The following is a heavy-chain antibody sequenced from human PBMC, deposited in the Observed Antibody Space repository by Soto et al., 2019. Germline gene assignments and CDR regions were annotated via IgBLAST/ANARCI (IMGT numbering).Heavy chain of an antibody. J-gene: IGHJ4*01. CDR1: GDSVSSNSAA. Sequence: PSHTLSLTCAISGDSVSSNSAAWNWIRQSPSRGLEWLGRTDYRSKWYNDYAVSVKSRITXXXDXXXNXFXXXLXSVTPDDTAVYYCARRGSGFDYWGQEPWTPCPQ. CDR3: ARRGSGFDY. CDR2: TDYRSKWYN. V-gene: IGHV6-1*01. D-gene: IGHD3-16*01.